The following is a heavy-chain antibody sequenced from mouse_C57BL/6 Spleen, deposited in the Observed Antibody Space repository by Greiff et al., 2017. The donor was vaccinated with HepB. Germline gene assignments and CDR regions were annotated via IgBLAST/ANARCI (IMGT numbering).Heavy chain of an antibody. Sequence: QVQLQQPGAELVKPGASVKMSCKASGYTFTSYWITWVKQRPGQGPEWIGDIYPGSGSTNYNEKFKSKATLTVDTSSSTAYMQLSSLTSEDSAVYYCARDTTVVDYFDYWGQGTTLTVSS. CDR1: GYTFTSYW. J-gene: IGHJ2*01. V-gene: IGHV1-55*01. CDR2: IYPGSGST. CDR3: ARDTTVVDYFDY. D-gene: IGHD1-1*01.